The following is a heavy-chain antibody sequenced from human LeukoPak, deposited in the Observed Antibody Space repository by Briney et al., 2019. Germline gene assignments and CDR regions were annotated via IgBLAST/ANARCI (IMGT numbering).Heavy chain of an antibody. Sequence: SVKVSCKASGGTFSGYAISWVRQAPGQGLEWMGGIIPIFGTANYAQKFQGRVTITADESTSTAYMELSSLRSEDTAVYYCARDSKGDTKDEYYYYYYGMDVWGQGTTVTVSS. CDR3: ARDSKGDTKDEYYYYYYGMDV. J-gene: IGHJ6*02. D-gene: IGHD2-21*02. CDR2: IIPIFGTA. V-gene: IGHV1-69*13. CDR1: GGTFSGYA.